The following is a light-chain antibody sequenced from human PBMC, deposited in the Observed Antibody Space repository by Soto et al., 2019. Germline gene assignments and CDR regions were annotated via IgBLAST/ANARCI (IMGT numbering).Light chain of an antibody. Sequence: EIVMTQSPATLSVSPGERATLSCRASQSVSSNLAWYQQKPGQAPRLLIYGASTSATGIPARFSGSGSGTEFTLTFSSLQSEDFEVYYCQQYNNWPPWTFGQGTKVEIK. CDR3: QQYNNWPPWT. V-gene: IGKV3-15*01. J-gene: IGKJ1*01. CDR1: QSVSSN. CDR2: GAS.